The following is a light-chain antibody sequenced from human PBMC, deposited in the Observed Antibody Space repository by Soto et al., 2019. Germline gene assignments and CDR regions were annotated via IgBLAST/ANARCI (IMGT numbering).Light chain of an antibody. CDR2: QIS. V-gene: IGKV2-24*01. Sequence: LVLTQTPLSSRVTLGQAASISCSSSESLLHTSGKTYLSWLQLRPGQPPRLLLYQISQRPPGVPDRFTGSGAGTNFTLTISGVEADDIGIYYCMQASQLRTFGQGTKVDIK. CDR3: MQASQLRT. J-gene: IGKJ1*01. CDR1: ESLLHTSGKTY.